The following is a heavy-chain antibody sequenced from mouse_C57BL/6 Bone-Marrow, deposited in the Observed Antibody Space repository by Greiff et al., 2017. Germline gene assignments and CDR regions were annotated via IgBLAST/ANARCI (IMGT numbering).Heavy chain of an antibody. D-gene: IGHD2-1*01. Sequence: VQLKESGAELVRPGASVKLSCTASGFNIIDDYMHWVKQRPEQGLEWIGWIDPENGDTEYASKFQGKATITADTSSNTAYLQLSSLTSEDTAVYYCTTWGVTATFYYFDYWGQGTTLTVSS. CDR3: TTWGVTATFYYFDY. J-gene: IGHJ2*01. CDR2: IDPENGDT. V-gene: IGHV14-4*01. CDR1: GFNIIDDY.